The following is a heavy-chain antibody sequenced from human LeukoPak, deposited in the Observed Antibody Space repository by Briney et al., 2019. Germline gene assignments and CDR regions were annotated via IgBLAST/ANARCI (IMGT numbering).Heavy chain of an antibody. CDR1: GFTFSSYS. CDR3: AKVHTTTYYYDSTY. V-gene: IGHV3-21*01. D-gene: IGHD3-22*01. J-gene: IGHJ4*02. CDR2: ISGSSSYI. Sequence: PGGSLRLSCAASGFTFSSYSMNWVRQAPGKGLEWVSSISGSSSYIYYADSVKGRFTISRDNSKNTLYLQMNSLRAEDTAVYYCAKVHTTTYYYDSTYWGQGTLVTVSS.